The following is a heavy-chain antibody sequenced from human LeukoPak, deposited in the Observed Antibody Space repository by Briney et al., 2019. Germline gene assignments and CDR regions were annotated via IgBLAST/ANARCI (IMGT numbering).Heavy chain of an antibody. Sequence: ASVKVSCKASGYTFTSYGISWVRQAPGQGLEWMGGIIPIFGTANYAQKFQGRVTITTDESTSTAYMELSSLRSEDTAVYYCARDRGGYDFWSGYYPFDYWGQGTLVTVSS. D-gene: IGHD3-3*01. J-gene: IGHJ4*02. V-gene: IGHV1-69*05. CDR1: GYTFTSYG. CDR2: IIPIFGTA. CDR3: ARDRGGYDFWSGYYPFDY.